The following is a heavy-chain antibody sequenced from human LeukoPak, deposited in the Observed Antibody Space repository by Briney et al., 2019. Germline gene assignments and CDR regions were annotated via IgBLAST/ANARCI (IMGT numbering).Heavy chain of an antibody. V-gene: IGHV3-30*03. CDR1: GFTFSSYG. J-gene: IGHJ6*04. D-gene: IGHD5-18*01. CDR3: AAANGMDV. CDR2: ISYDGSNK. Sequence: GGSLRLSCAASGFTFSSYGMHWVRQAPGKGLEWAAVISYDGSNKYYADSVKGRFTISRDNSKNTLYLQMNSLRAEDTAVYYCAAANGMDVWGKGTTVTVSS.